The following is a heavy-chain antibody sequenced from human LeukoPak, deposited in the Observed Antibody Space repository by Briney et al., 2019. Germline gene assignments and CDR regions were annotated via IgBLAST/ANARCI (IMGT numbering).Heavy chain of an antibody. CDR1: GYTFTTFG. CDR3: ARDKGRAYSYGYVDY. V-gene: IGHV1-18*01. D-gene: IGHD5-18*01. Sequence: GASVKVSCKTSGYTFTTFGINWVRQAPGQGLEWMGWISPYNGNTNYAQKLQGRVTMTTDTSTNTAYMELRSLRSDDTAVYYCARDKGRAYSYGYVDYWGQGTLVTVP. J-gene: IGHJ4*02. CDR2: ISPYNGNT.